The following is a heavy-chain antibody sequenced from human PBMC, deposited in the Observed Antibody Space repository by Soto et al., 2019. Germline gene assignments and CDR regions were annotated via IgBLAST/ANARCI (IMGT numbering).Heavy chain of an antibody. CDR1: GFTFSSYS. D-gene: IGHD3-16*01. Sequence: GESLKISCAASGFTFSSYSMNWVRQAPGKGLEWVSSISSSSSYIYYADSVKGRFTISRDNAKNSLYLQMNSLRAEDTAVYYCAREGGELISLDYWGQGTLVTVSS. CDR2: ISSSSSYI. CDR3: AREGGELISLDY. J-gene: IGHJ4*02. V-gene: IGHV3-21*01.